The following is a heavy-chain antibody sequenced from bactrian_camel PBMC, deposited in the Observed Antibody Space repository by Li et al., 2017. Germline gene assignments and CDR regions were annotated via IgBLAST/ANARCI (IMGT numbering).Heavy chain of an antibody. J-gene: IGHJ4*01. Sequence: VQLVESGGGLVQAGGSLRLSCAASGYNPKDYCMAWFRQCPGKEREGIADIDSDGRAKYADSAKGRFTISRDNTKNTLYLQMKSLELEDTAMYFCAIHKRAVCSKPLESGSYMYWGQGTQVTVS. CDR1: GYNPKDYC. V-gene: IGHV3S6*01. CDR2: IDSDGRA. CDR3: AIHKRAVCSKPLESGSYMY. D-gene: IGHD1*01.